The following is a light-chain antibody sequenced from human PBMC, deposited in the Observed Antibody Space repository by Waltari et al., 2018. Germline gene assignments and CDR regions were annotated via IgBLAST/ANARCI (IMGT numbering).Light chain of an antibody. J-gene: IGLJ2*01. CDR3: QAWDTNTVV. CDR1: KLWAKY. V-gene: IGLV3-1*01. CDR2: EGD. Sequence: YDLTQAPSVSVSPGQTATITRSGDKLWAKYASWYQQKPGQSPVLVIYEGDKRPSGIPERFSGSNSGNTAALTISGTQAMDEADYYCQAWDTNTVVFGGGTKLTVL.